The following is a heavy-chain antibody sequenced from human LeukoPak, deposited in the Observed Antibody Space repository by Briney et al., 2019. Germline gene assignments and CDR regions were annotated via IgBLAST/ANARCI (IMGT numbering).Heavy chain of an antibody. CDR2: ISSSSSYI. D-gene: IGHD6-13*01. Sequence: GGSLRLSCAASGFTFSSYSMNWVRQAPGKGLEWVSSISSSSSYIYYADSVKGRFTISRDNAKNSLYLQMNSLRAEDTAVYYCARGSGSSSWNLYDFYYYMDVWGKGTTVTISS. CDR1: GFTFSSYS. J-gene: IGHJ6*03. CDR3: ARGSGSSSWNLYDFYYYMDV. V-gene: IGHV3-21*01.